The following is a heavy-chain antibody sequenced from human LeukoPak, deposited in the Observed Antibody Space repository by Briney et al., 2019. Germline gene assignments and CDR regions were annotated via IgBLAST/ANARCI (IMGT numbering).Heavy chain of an antibody. Sequence: ASVKVSCKASGYTFTSSAMNWVRQAPGQGLEWMGWINTNTGNPTYAQGFTGRFVFSLDTSVSTAYLQISSLKAEDTVVYYCARSGSGRKFDPWGQGTLVTVSS. J-gene: IGHJ5*02. CDR2: INTNTGNP. CDR1: GYTFTSSA. CDR3: ARSGSGRKFDP. V-gene: IGHV7-4-1*02. D-gene: IGHD3-10*01.